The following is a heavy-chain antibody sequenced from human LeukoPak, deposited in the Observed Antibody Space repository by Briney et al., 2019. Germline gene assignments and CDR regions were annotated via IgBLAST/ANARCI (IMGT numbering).Heavy chain of an antibody. CDR2: NYCSGST. V-gene: IGHV4-39*01. J-gene: IGHJ4*02. CDR1: GGSISSSSYY. Sequence: SETLSLTCTVSGGSISSSSYYWVWLRPPPGQALVWFVSNYCSGSTYSNPSLKSRITISVDTSKNQSALKLTSVTAADTAIFYCARYYYGSGNFRIFDYWGKGSRVTVSS. D-gene: IGHD3-10*01. CDR3: ARYYYGSGNFRIFDY.